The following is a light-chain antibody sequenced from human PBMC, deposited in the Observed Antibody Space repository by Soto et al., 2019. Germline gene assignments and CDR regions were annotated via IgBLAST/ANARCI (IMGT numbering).Light chain of an antibody. CDR1: SSDVGGYNY. J-gene: IGLJ1*01. CDR3: SSYTSSIHYV. V-gene: IGLV2-14*01. Sequence: QSALTQPASVSVSPGQSITISCTGTSSDVGGYNYVSWYQQHPGKAPKLMIYDVSNRPSGVSNRFSGSKSGNTASLTISGLQAEDEADYYCSSYTSSIHYVFGTGTKLTVL. CDR2: DVS.